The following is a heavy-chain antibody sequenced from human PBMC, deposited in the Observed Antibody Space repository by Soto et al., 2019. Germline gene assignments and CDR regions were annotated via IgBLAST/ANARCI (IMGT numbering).Heavy chain of an antibody. D-gene: IGHD6-19*01. CDR2: IYYSGST. CDR1: GGSISSYY. J-gene: IGHJ4*02. CDR3: ARVRSSGWYGYYFDY. V-gene: IGHV4-59*01. Sequence: PSETLSLTCTVSGGSISSYYWSWIRQPPGKGLEWIGYIYYSGSTNYNPSLKSRVTISVDTSKNQFSLKLSSVTAADTAVYYCARVRSSGWYGYYFDYWGQGTLVTVSS.